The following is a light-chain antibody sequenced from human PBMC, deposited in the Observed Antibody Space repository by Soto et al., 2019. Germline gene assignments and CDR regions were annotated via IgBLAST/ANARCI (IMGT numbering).Light chain of an antibody. CDR1: QSVDSN. CDR3: QQYNNWPPWT. V-gene: IGKV3-15*01. CDR2: GAS. J-gene: IGKJ1*01. Sequence: EILMTQSPATLSVCPGERATLSCRASQSVDSNLAWYQQKPGQAPRLLIYGASTRATGISARFSGSGSGTEFTLTISSLQSEDFALYYCQQYNNWPPWTFGQGTKVDIK.